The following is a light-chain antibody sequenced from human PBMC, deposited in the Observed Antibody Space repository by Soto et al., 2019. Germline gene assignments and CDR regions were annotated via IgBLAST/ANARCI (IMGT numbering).Light chain of an antibody. J-gene: IGKJ1*01. V-gene: IGKV3-11*01. CDR3: QLRSHWPPTGT. Sequence: DIVLTQSPATLSLSPGNRATLSCRASQSISNYLAWYHHKPGQAPRLLIYDASSIATGIPARFSGNGSGTGGTLTISILEPEHFEVYFCQLRSHWPPTGTFGQGTKVEIK. CDR1: QSISNY. CDR2: DAS.